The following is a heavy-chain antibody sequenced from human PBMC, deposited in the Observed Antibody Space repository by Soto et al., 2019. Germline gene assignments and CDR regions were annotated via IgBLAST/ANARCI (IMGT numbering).Heavy chain of an antibody. V-gene: IGHV1-18*01. Sequence: QVQLVQSGAEVKKPGASVKVSCKASGYTFTSYGISWVRQAPGQGLEWMGWISAYNGNTNYAQKLQGLVTMTADTSTSTAYMELRSLRSDDTAVYYCARDRGLGWETYYCYYGMDVWGQGPTVTVSS. D-gene: IGHD1-26*01. CDR3: ARDRGLGWETYYCYYGMDV. CDR1: GYTFTSYG. CDR2: ISAYNGNT. J-gene: IGHJ6*02.